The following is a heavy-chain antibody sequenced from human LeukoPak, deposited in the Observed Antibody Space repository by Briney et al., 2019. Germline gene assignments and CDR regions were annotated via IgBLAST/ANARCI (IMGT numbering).Heavy chain of an antibody. CDR2: ISGSGGST. J-gene: IGHJ3*02. Sequence: PGGSLRLSCAASGFTFSSYAMSWVRQAPGKGLEWVSAISGSGGSTYYADSVKGRFPISRDNSKNTLYLQMNSLRAEDTAVYYCAQNFDGSQGGAFDIWGQGTMVTVSS. D-gene: IGHD3-9*01. CDR1: GFTFSSYA. V-gene: IGHV3-23*01. CDR3: AQNFDGSQGGAFDI.